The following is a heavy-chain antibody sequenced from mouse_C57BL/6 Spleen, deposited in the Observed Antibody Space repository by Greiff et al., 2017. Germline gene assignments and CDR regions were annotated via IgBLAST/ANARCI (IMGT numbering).Heavy chain of an antibody. Sequence: EVMLVESGGGLVQPGGSLSLSCAASGFTFTDYYMSWVRQPPGKALEWLGFLRNKANGYTTEYSASVKGRFTISRDNSQSILYLQMNALRAEDSATYYCARGRCDYYGSSYENYFDYWGQGTTLTVSS. CDR1: GFTFTDYY. J-gene: IGHJ2*01. CDR2: LRNKANGYTT. CDR3: ARGRCDYYGSSYENYFDY. V-gene: IGHV7-3*01. D-gene: IGHD1-1*01.